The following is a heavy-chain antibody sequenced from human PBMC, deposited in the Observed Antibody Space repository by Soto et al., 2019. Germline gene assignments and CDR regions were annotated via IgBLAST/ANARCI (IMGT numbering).Heavy chain of an antibody. CDR2: INSDGSST. D-gene: IGHD3-3*01. J-gene: IGHJ4*02. Sequence: EVQLVESGGGLVQPGGSLRLSCAASGFTFSSYWMHWVRQAPGKGLVWVSRINSDGSSTSYADSVKGRFTISRDNAKNTLYLQINSLRAEDRAVYYCARGRVFGSGFYRAFDYWGRGPLVTVPS. CDR3: ARGRVFGSGFYRAFDY. V-gene: IGHV3-74*01. CDR1: GFTFSSYW.